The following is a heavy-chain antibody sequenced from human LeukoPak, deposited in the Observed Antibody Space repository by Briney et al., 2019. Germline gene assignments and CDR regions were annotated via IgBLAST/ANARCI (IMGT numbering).Heavy chain of an antibody. CDR1: GFTFSSYA. CDR3: ARSWAGMYYPFYYFDY. CDR2: ISYDGSNK. Sequence: GRSLRLSCAASGFTFSSYAMHWVRQAPGKGLEWVAVISYDGSNKYYADSVKSRFTISRDNSKNTLYLQMNSLRAEDTAVYYCARSWAGMYYPFYYFDYWGQGTLVSVSS. D-gene: IGHD1-26*01. J-gene: IGHJ4*02. V-gene: IGHV3-30-3*01.